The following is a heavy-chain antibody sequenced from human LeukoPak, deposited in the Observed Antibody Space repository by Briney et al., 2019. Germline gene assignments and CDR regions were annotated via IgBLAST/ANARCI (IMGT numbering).Heavy chain of an antibody. CDR1: GYSFTSYW. Sequence: KSGESLKISYKGSGYSFTSYWIGWVRQMPGKGLEWMGIIYPGDSDTRYSPSFQGQVTISADKSISTAYLQWSSLKASDTAMYYCARRLMTIVGATSFDYWGQGTLVTVSS. D-gene: IGHD1-26*01. J-gene: IGHJ4*02. V-gene: IGHV5-51*01. CDR2: IYPGDSDT. CDR3: ARRLMTIVGATSFDY.